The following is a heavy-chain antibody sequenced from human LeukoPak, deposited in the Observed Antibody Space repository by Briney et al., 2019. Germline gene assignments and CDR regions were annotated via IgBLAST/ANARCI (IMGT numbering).Heavy chain of an antibody. CDR3: VSGNDPDSTWENYRLDAFDI. D-gene: IGHD3-16*02. CDR2: ISSTRDYI. V-gene: IGHV3-21*01. Sequence: GGSLRLSCAASGFTFSHYSVNWVRQAPGKGLEWVSFISSTRDYIYYADSVKGRFTISRDNTKSSLYLQMNSLRAEDTAVYYCVSGNDPDSTWENYRLDAFDIWGQGTTVIVSS. CDR1: GFTFSHYS. J-gene: IGHJ3*02.